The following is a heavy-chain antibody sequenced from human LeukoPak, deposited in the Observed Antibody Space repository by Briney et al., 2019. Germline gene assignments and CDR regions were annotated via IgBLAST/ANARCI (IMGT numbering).Heavy chain of an antibody. CDR3: ARDLGHN. CDR2: ISYGGGA. CDR1: VASISSYY. D-gene: IGHD3-16*01. V-gene: IGHV4-59*01. J-gene: IGHJ4*02. Sequence: SETLSLTCTVSVASISSYYWSCIRQPPGEGLEWIGDISYGGGANYNPSLKSRVAMSIDTSKDLLSLKLNSVTAGDTAVYYCARDLGHNWGQGTLVTVSS.